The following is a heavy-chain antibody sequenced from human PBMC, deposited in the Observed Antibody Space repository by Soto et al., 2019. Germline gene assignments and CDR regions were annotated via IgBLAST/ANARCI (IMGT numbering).Heavy chain of an antibody. J-gene: IGHJ6*02. V-gene: IGHV3-23*01. Sequence: PGGSLRLSCAASGCTFSGHAMSLVRQSPGKGLEWVSAISGSGGSTYYAGSVKGRFTISRDNSKNTLYLQMNSLRAEDTAVYYCASRSYYYYGMDVWGQG. CDR2: ISGSGGST. CDR3: ASRSYYYYGMDV. CDR1: GCTFSGHA.